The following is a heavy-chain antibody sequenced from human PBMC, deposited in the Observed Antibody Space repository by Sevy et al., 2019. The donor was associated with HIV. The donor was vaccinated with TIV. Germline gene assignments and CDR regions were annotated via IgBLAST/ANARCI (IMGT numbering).Heavy chain of an antibody. J-gene: IGHJ3*02. CDR2: IYGTGGVT. V-gene: IGHV3-23*01. D-gene: IGHD3-22*01. CDR1: GFTFANYA. CDR3: AGARFDSSGSFDAFDI. Sequence: GGSLRLSCKPSGFTFANYAMNWVRQAPGKRLEWVSTIYGTGGVTYYADSVKGRFTISRDNSKNTLYLQMNSLRTEDTAIYYCAGARFDSSGSFDAFDIWGQGTMVTVSS.